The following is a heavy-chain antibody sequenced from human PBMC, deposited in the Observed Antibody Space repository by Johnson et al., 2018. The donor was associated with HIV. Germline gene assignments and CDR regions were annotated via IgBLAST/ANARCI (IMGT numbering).Heavy chain of an antibody. D-gene: IGHD3-16*02. Sequence: EVQLVESGGGLVKPGGSLRLSCAASGFTFSNAWMSWVRQAPGKGLEWVGRIKSKTDGGTTDYAAPVKGRFTISRDDSKNTLYLQMNSRKTEDTAVDYCTTDWGDDYVWGSYRYTHDAFDIWGQGTMVTVSS. V-gene: IGHV3-15*01. CDR1: GFTFSNAW. CDR2: IKSKTDGGTT. CDR3: TTDWGDDYVWGSYRYTHDAFDI. J-gene: IGHJ3*02.